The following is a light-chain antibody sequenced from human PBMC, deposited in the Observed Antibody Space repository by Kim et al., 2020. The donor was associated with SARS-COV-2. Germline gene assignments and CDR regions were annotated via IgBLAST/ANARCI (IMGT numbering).Light chain of an antibody. J-gene: IGKJ4*01. CDR1: QSVLYSPNNKNY. CDR2: WAS. CDR3: QQYYSTPLT. V-gene: IGKV4-1*01. Sequence: ATINCKSSQSVLYSPNNKNYLTWYQQKAGQPPKLLFYWASTRESGVPERFSGSGSGTDFTLTISSLQAEDVAVYYCQQYYSTPLTFGGGTKVEIK.